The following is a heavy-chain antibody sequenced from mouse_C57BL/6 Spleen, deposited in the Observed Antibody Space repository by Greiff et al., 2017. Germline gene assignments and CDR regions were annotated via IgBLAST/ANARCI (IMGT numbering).Heavy chain of an antibody. J-gene: IGHJ4*01. CDR3: ARDERYGDYAGYYAMDD. Sequence: EVKLVESGGGLVKPGGSLKLSCAASGFTFSSYAMSWVRQTPEKRLEWVATISDGGSYTYYPDNVKGRFTIARDNAKNNLYLQMSHLKYEDTAMYYGARDERYGDYAGYYAMDDWGQGTSVTVSS. D-gene: IGHD2-13*01. V-gene: IGHV5-4*01. CDR1: GFTFSSYA. CDR2: ISDGGSYT.